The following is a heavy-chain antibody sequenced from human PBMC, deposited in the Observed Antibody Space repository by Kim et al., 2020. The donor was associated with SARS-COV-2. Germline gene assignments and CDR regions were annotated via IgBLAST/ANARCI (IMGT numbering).Heavy chain of an antibody. J-gene: IGHJ4*02. CDR3: ARLTIVVVIDY. CDR2: INHSGST. CDR1: GGSFSGYY. Sequence: SETLSLTCAVYGGSFSGYYWSWIRQPPGKGLEWIGEINHSGSTNYNPSLKSRVTISVDTSKNQFSLKLSSVTAADTAVYYCARLTIVVVIDYWGQGTLVTVSS. V-gene: IGHV4-34*01. D-gene: IGHD3-22*01.